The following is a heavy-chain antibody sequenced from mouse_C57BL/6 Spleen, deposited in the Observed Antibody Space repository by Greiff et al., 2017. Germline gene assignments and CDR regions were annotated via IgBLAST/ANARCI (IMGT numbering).Heavy chain of an antibody. V-gene: IGHV1-72*01. CDR2: IDPNSGGT. D-gene: IGHD4-1*01. J-gene: IGHJ2*01. CDR1: GYTFTSYW. Sequence: QVQLQQPGAELVKPGASVKLSCKASGYTFTSYWMHWVKQRPGRGLEWIGRIDPNSGGTKYNEKFKSKATLTVDKPSSTAYMPLSSLTSEDSAVYNCARSVNWDGNYFDYWGQGTTLTVAS. CDR3: ARSVNWDGNYFDY.